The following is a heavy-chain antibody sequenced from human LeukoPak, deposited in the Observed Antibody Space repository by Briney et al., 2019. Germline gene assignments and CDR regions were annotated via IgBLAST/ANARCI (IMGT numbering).Heavy chain of an antibody. CDR3: AKDTTPYYYGSGSYYVY. D-gene: IGHD3-10*01. Sequence: GRSLRLSCAASGFTFDDYAMHLVRQAAGKGLEWVSGMSWNSGSIGYADSVKGRFTISRDNAKNSLYLQMNSLRAEDTALYYCAKDTTPYYYGSGSYYVYWGQGTLVTVSS. CDR2: MSWNSGSI. V-gene: IGHV3-9*01. J-gene: IGHJ4*02. CDR1: GFTFDDYA.